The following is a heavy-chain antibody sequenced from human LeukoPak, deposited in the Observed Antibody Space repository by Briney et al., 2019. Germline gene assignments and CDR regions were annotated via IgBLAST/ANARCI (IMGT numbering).Heavy chain of an antibody. CDR2: IKRDGSDK. Sequence: GGSLRLSCAASGFTFSNYAMRWVRQAPGKGLEWVANIKRDGSDKYYVDSVKGRFTISRDNAKNSLYLQMNSLRAEDTAVYYCARDGGRKEDYWGQGTLVTVSS. CDR1: GFTFSNYA. J-gene: IGHJ4*02. CDR3: ARDGGRKEDY. V-gene: IGHV3-7*01.